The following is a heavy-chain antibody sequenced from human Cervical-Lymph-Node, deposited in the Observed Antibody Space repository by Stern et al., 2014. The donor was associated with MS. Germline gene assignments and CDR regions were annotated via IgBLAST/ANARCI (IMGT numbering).Heavy chain of an antibody. CDR1: GYTFTSYY. V-gene: IGHV1-46*01. J-gene: IGHJ4*02. D-gene: IGHD3-3*01. CDR2: INPSGGST. CDR3: ARDGAPTVDRFLEWLLPPDY. Sequence: QVQLVQSGAEVKKPGASVKVSCKASGYTFTSYYMHWVRQAPGQGLEWMGIINPSGGSTSYAQKFQGRVTMTRDTSTSTVYMELSSLRSEDTAVYYCARDGAPTVDRFLEWLLPPDYWGQGTLVTVSS.